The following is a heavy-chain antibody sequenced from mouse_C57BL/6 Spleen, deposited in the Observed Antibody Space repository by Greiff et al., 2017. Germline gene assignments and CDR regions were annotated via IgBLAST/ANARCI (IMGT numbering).Heavy chain of an antibody. Sequence: EVQVVESGPGLVKPSQSLSLTCSVTGYSITSGYYWNWIRQFPGNKLEWMGYISYDGSNNYNPSLKNRISITRDTSKNQFFLKLNSVTTEDTATYYCARGGYSNAWFAYWGQGTLVTVSA. CDR2: ISYDGSN. CDR3: ARGGYSNAWFAY. J-gene: IGHJ3*01. D-gene: IGHD2-5*01. CDR1: GYSITSGYY. V-gene: IGHV3-6*01.